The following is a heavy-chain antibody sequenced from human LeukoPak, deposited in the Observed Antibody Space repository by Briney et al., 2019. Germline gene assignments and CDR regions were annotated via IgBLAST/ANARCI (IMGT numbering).Heavy chain of an antibody. CDR3: AKDREGSPHFDY. Sequence: PGGSLRLSCAASGFTFSSYGMHWVRQAPGKGLEWVSAISGSGGSTYYADSVKGRFTISRDNSKNTLYLQMNSLRAEDTAVYYCAKDREGSPHFDYWGQGTLVTVSS. V-gene: IGHV3-23*01. D-gene: IGHD6-13*01. CDR1: GFTFSSYG. CDR2: ISGSGGST. J-gene: IGHJ4*02.